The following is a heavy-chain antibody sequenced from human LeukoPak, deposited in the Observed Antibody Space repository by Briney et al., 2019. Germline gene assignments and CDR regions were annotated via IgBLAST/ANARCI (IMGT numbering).Heavy chain of an antibody. CDR3: TRLVYGSGSYGNWFDP. CDR2: IRSKAYGGTT. D-gene: IGHD3-10*01. J-gene: IGHJ5*02. V-gene: IGHV3-49*04. Sequence: PGGSLRLSCTASGFTFGDYAMSWVRQAPGKGLECVGFIRSKAYGGTTEYAASVKGRFTISRDDSKGIAYLQMNSLKTEDTAVYYCTRLVYGSGSYGNWFDPWGQGTLVTVSS. CDR1: GFTFGDYA.